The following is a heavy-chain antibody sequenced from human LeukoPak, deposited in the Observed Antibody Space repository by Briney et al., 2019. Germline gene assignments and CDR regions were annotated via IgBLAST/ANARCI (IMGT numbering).Heavy chain of an antibody. Sequence: ASETVSCTVSGYTFTSYAMHWVRQAPGQRLEWMGWINAGNGNTKYSQKFKGRVTITRDTSASTAYMELSSLRSEDTAVYYCARASTFRSGSYDYWGQGTLVTVSS. CDR1: GYTFTSYA. J-gene: IGHJ4*02. D-gene: IGHD1-26*01. V-gene: IGHV1-3*01. CDR2: INAGNGNT. CDR3: ARASTFRSGSYDY.